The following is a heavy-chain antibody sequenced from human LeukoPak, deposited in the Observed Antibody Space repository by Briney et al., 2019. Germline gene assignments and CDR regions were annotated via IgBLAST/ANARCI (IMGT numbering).Heavy chain of an antibody. V-gene: IGHV3-48*03. J-gene: IGHJ4*02. CDR2: ISSSGSTI. Sequence: TGGSLRLSCAASGFTFSSYEMNWVRQAPGKGLEWVSYISSSGSTIYYADSVKGRFTISRDNAKNSLYLQMNSLRAEDTAVYYCARDVSGSGSYQHFDYWGQGTLVTVSS. D-gene: IGHD3-10*01. CDR3: ARDVSGSGSYQHFDY. CDR1: GFTFSSYE.